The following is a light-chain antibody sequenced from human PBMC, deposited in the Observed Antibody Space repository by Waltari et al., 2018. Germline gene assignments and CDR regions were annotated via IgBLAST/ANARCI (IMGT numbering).Light chain of an antibody. J-gene: IGKJ2*03. CDR3: QQYGNSPAYG. V-gene: IGKV3-20*01. CDR1: QSISNNY. Sequence: EVVLTQSPDTLSLSPGDRATLFCRASQSISNNYLAWYQQKPGQAPRLLIYGASSRATGIPDKFSASGSGTDFTFTISRLEPEDFAVYYCQQYGNSPAYGFGQGTKLEV. CDR2: GAS.